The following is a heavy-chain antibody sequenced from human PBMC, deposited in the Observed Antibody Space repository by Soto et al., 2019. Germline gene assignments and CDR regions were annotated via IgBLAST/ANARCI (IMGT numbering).Heavy chain of an antibody. CDR2: IYHSGST. V-gene: IGHV4-30-2*01. J-gene: IGHJ6*02. Sequence: SETLSLTCAVSGGSISSGGYSWSWIRQPPGKGLVWIGYIYHSGSTYYNPSLKSRVTISVYRSKNQFSLKLSSVTAADTAVYYCARGGSRFYGMDVWGQGTTVTVSS. CDR1: GGSISSGGYS. CDR3: ARGGSRFYGMDV.